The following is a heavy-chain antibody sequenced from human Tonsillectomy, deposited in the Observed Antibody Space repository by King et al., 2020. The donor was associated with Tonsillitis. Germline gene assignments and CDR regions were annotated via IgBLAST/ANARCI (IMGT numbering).Heavy chain of an antibody. J-gene: IGHJ4*02. Sequence: QLQESGPGLVKPSETLSLTCAVSGGSISTSSDYWGWIRQSPGKGLEWIGRIYYTGSTYYSPALRSRVTISVDTSKNQFSLRLSSVTAADTAVYYCARQWGFCTNGVCFLYYFDYWGQGALVTVSS. CDR2: IYYTGST. V-gene: IGHV4-39*01. CDR1: GGSISTSSDY. D-gene: IGHD2-8*01. CDR3: ARQWGFCTNGVCFLYYFDY.